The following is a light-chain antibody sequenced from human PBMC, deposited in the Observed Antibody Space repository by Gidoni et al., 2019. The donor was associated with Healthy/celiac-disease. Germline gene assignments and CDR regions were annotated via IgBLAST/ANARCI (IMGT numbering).Light chain of an antibody. V-gene: IGKV4-1*01. CDR2: WAS. J-gene: IGKJ1*01. CDR1: QSVVNSSNNKNY. Sequence: DIARTQSPDSLALSLGERATINCKSSQSVVNSSNNKNYLAWYQQKPGQPPKLLIYWASTRESGVPDRFSGSGSGTDFTLTISSLQAEDVAVYYCQQYYSTPQTFGQGTKVEIK. CDR3: QQYYSTPQT.